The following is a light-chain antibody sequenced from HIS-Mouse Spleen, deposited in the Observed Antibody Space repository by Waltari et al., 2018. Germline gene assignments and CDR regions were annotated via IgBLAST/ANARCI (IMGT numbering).Light chain of an antibody. V-gene: IGLV3-1*01. CDR1: KLGDKY. CDR2: QDS. J-gene: IGLJ2*01. Sequence: SYELTQPPTVSVSPGQTASITCSGDKLGDKYACWYQQKPGQSPVLVIYQDSKRPSGIPERLSGSNSGNQATLTIGGTQAMDEADYYCQAWDSSYSVFGGGTKLTVL. CDR3: QAWDSSYSV.